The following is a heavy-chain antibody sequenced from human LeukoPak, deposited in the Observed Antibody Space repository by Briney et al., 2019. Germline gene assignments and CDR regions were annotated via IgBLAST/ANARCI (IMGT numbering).Heavy chain of an antibody. CDR3: ARAGDIVVVPAAILGGIGFDY. CDR1: GGSISSYY. D-gene: IGHD2-2*02. CDR2: IYYSGST. J-gene: IGHJ4*02. V-gene: IGHV4-59*01. Sequence: PSETLSLTCTVSGGSISSYYWSWIRQPPGKGLEWIGYIYYSGSTNYNPSLKSRVTISVDTSKNQFSLKLSSVTAADTAVYYCARAGDIVVVPAAILGGIGFDYWGQGTLVTVSS.